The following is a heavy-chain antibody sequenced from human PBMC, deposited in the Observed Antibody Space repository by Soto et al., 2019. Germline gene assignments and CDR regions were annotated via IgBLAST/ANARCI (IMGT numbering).Heavy chain of an antibody. CDR2: INAGNGNT. D-gene: IGHD6-19*01. CDR3: ARKALAVGGLSYYGLDV. Sequence: ASVKVSCKASGSTFTSYAMHWVRQAPGQRLEGMGWINAGNGNTKYSQKFQGRVSLTTDTSRTTAYLALRGLVSDDTAVYYWARKALAVGGLSYYGLDVWGPGTTVTVS. J-gene: IGHJ6*02. V-gene: IGHV1-3*01. CDR1: GSTFTSYA.